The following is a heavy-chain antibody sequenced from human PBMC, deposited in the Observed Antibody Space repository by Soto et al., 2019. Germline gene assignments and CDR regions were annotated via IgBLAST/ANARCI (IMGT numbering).Heavy chain of an antibody. J-gene: IGHJ6*03. CDR3: ARRHGQQLAYDYYYYMDV. V-gene: IGHV4-31*03. CDR2: IYYSGST. Sequence: SETLSLTCTVSGGSISSGGYYWNWVRQHPGKGLEWIGYIYYSGSTYYNPSLKSRGTISVDTSKNQFSLKLSSVTAADTAVYYCARRHGQQLAYDYYYYMDVWGKGTTVTVSS. CDR1: GGSISSGGYY. D-gene: IGHD6-13*01.